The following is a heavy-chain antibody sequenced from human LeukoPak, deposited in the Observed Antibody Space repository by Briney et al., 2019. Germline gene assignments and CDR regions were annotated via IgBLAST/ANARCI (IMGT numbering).Heavy chain of an antibody. Sequence: ASVKVSCKASGYTFTGYYMHWVRQAAGQGLEWMGWMSPNSGNTGYAPELQGRVIMTRNSSINTAYVELSSLRSEDTAVYYCARGLDSSGSYRPYDAFDLWGQGTKVIVSS. D-gene: IGHD1-26*01. CDR3: ARGLDSSGSYRPYDAFDL. CDR1: GYTFTGYY. CDR2: MSPNSGNT. V-gene: IGHV1-8*02. J-gene: IGHJ3*01.